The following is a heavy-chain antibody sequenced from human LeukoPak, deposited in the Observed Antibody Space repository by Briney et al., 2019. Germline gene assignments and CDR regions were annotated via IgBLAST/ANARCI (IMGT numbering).Heavy chain of an antibody. V-gene: IGHV4-39*01. CDR3: SRHRIVVAIFDY. J-gene: IGHJ4*02. Sequence: SENLSLNCTVSSGSISSSSYYWGWIRQPPGKGLEWIVSIYYSATHYYNTALKSRVTISVDTSKNRFSLKLSSVTAADTAVYYCSRHRIVVAIFDYWGQGTLVTVSS. CDR1: SGSISSSSYY. CDR2: IYYSATH. D-gene: IGHD3-22*01.